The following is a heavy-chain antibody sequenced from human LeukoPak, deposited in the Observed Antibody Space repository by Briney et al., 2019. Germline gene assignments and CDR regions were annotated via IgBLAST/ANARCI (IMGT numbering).Heavy chain of an antibody. J-gene: IGHJ4*02. D-gene: IGHD3-9*01. CDR3: ARGRYDILTGYYPFDY. Sequence: SETLSLTCTVSGGSISSSSYYWGWIRQPPGKGLEWIGSIYYSGSTYYNPSLKSRVTISVDTSKNQFSLKLSSVTAADTAVYYCARGRYDILTGYYPFDYWGQGTLVTVSS. CDR2: IYYSGST. CDR1: GGSISSSSYY. V-gene: IGHV4-39*07.